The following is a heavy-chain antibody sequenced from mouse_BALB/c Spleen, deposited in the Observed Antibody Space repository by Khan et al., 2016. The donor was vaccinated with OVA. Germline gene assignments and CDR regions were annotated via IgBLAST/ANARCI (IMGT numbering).Heavy chain of an antibody. J-gene: IGHJ3*01. D-gene: IGHD4-1*01. CDR1: GFNIKDTY. CDR3: VRDYWDVVAY. CDR2: IDPANGNT. V-gene: IGHV14-3*02. Sequence: IQLVQSGAELVKPGASVKLSCTASGFNIKDTYMHWVKQRPEQGLEWIGRIDPANGNTKYDPKFQGKATITADTSSNTAYLQLSSLTSEDTAVDYCVRDYWDVVAYWGQGTLGTVSA.